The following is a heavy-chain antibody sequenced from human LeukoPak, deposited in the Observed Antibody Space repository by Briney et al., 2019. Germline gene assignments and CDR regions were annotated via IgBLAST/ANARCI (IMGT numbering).Heavy chain of an antibody. Sequence: SETLSLTCTVSGGSISSYYWSWIRQPPGKGLEWIGYIYISGSTNYNPSLKSRVTISVDTSKNQFSLKLSSVTAADTAVYYCARRRGLYFDYWGQGTLVTVSS. CDR3: ARRRGLYFDY. J-gene: IGHJ4*02. CDR2: IYISGST. V-gene: IGHV4-4*09. CDR1: GGSISSYY.